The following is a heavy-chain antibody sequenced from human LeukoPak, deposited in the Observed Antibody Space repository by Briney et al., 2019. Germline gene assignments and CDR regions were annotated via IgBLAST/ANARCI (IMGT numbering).Heavy chain of an antibody. V-gene: IGHV1-24*01. J-gene: IGHJ6*02. CDR2: FDPEDGET. CDR3: ATDRPTVTRLQLYYGMDV. Sequence: ASVKVFCKVSGYTLTELSMHWVRQAPGKGLEWMGGFDPEDGETIYAQKFQGRVTMTEDTSADTAYMELSSLRSEDTAVYYCATDRPTVTRLQLYYGMDVWGQGTTVTVSS. CDR1: GYTLTELS. D-gene: IGHD4-17*01.